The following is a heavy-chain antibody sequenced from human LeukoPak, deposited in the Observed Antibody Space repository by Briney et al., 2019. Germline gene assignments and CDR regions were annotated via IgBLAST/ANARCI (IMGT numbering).Heavy chain of an antibody. Sequence: GGSLRLSGPASEFNLSTSQGNWFRQAPGKGREWVSFMSSSGKRGSTIEYADFVKGRFTISRDNAKNSVYLQMNSLRAEDTAVYYCATMRWTTRPEDYWGQGTLVTVSS. CDR1: EFNLSTSQ. J-gene: IGHJ4*02. D-gene: IGHD6-6*01. V-gene: IGHV3-48*03. CDR2: MSSSGKRGSTI. CDR3: ATMRWTTRPEDY.